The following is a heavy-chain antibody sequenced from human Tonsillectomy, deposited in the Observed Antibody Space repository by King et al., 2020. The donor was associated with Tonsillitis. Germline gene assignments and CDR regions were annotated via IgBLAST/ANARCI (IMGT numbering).Heavy chain of an antibody. V-gene: IGHV4-38-2*01. Sequence: VQLQESGPGLVKPSETLSLTCAVSGYSISSGYYWGWIRQPPGKGLEWIGTIYHTGSTYYNPSLKSRVTISVDTSKNQFSLRLSSVTAADTAVYYCANIAAPGIIYAFDIWGQGTMATVSS. CDR3: ANIAAPGIIYAFDI. D-gene: IGHD6-13*01. J-gene: IGHJ3*02. CDR1: GYSISSGYY. CDR2: IYHTGST.